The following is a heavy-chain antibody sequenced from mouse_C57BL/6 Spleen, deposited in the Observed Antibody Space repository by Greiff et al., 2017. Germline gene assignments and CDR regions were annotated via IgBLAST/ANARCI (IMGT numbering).Heavy chain of an antibody. CDR1: GYTFTSSW. D-gene: IGHD2-1*01. CDR2: IHPNSGST. Sequence: QVQLQQPGAELVKPGASVKLSCKASGYTFTSSWMHWVKQRPGQGLEWIGMIHPNSGSTNYNEKFKSKATLTVDKSSSTAYMQLSSLTSEDSAVYYCARYGNQGYYAMDYWGQGTSVTVSS. V-gene: IGHV1-64*01. J-gene: IGHJ4*01. CDR3: ARYGNQGYYAMDY.